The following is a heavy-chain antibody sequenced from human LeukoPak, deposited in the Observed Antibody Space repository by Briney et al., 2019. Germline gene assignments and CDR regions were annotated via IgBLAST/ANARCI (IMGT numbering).Heavy chain of an antibody. CDR3: ARDYSGSYFGYFDY. V-gene: IGHV3-11*05. Sequence: PGGSLRLSCAASGVTFSDYYMSWIRQAPGKGLEWVSYISSGSSYTNYADSVKGRFTVSRDNAKNSLYLQMNSLRAEDTAVYYCARDYSGSYFGYFDYWGQGILVTVSS. J-gene: IGHJ4*02. CDR1: GVTFSDYY. CDR2: ISSGSSYT. D-gene: IGHD1-26*01.